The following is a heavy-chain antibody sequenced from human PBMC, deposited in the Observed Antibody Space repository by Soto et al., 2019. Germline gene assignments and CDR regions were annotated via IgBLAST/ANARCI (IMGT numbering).Heavy chain of an antibody. CDR3: ARGLNSGSYFTLF. V-gene: IGHV1-69*13. J-gene: IGHJ4*02. CDR2: IIPIFGTA. D-gene: IGHD1-26*01. Sequence: GASVKVSCKASAGTFSSYAISWVRQAPGQGLEWMGGIIPIFGTANYAQKFQGRVTITADESTSTAYMELSSLRSEDTAVYYCARGLNSGSYFTLFWGQGTLVTVSS. CDR1: AGTFSSYA.